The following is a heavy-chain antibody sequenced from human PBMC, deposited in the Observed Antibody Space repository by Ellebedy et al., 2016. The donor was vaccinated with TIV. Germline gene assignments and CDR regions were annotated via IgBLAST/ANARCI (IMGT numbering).Heavy chain of an antibody. V-gene: IGHV1-18*01. Sequence: AASVKVSCKVSGYTLTELSMHWVRQAPGQGLEWMGWISAYNGNTNYAQKLQGRVTMTTDTSTSTAYMELRSLRSDDTAVYYCASQSGEILESLYGMDVWGQGTTVTVSS. CDR3: ASQSGEILESLYGMDV. D-gene: IGHD3-3*01. J-gene: IGHJ6*02. CDR2: ISAYNGNT. CDR1: GYTLTELS.